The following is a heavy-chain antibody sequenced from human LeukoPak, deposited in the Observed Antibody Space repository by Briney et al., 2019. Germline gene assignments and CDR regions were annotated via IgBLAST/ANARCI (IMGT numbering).Heavy chain of an antibody. Sequence: SETLSLTCTVSGYSISSGHYWGWIRQPPGKGLEWIGSIFHSGSTYYNPSLKSRVTMSLDTPKNQFSLKLSSVTAADTAVYYCAREGMYSSSSYFDYWGQGTLVTVSS. CDR1: GYSISSGHY. CDR3: AREGMYSSSSYFDY. CDR2: IFHSGST. J-gene: IGHJ4*02. V-gene: IGHV4-38-2*02. D-gene: IGHD6-6*01.